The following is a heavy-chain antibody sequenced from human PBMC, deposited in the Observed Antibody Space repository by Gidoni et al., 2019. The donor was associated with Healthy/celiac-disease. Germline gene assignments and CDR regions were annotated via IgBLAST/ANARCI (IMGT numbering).Heavy chain of an antibody. CDR2: IIHIFGTA. J-gene: IGHJ6*02. D-gene: IGHD3-10*01. V-gene: IGHV1-69*01. CDR3: ARSGSGGSGSYYDYYYYGMDV. Sequence: QVQLVQSGAEVKKPGSSVKVSCKASGGTFSSYAISWVRQAPGLGLEWMGGIIHIFGTANYAQKFQGRVTITADESTSTAYMELSSLRAEDTAVYYCARSGSGGSGSYYDYYYYGMDVWGQGTTVTVSS. CDR1: GGTFSSYA.